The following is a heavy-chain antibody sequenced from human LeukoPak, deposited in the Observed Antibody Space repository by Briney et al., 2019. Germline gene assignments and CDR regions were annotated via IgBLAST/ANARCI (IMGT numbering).Heavy chain of an antibody. J-gene: IGHJ4*02. Sequence: SETLSLTCTVSGGSISIYYWSWIRQPPGKGLEWIGYIDYSGSTNYNPSLKSRVTISVDTSKNQFSLKLSSVTAADTAVYYCARVDGSDDYGDFMLGYWGQGTLVTVSS. CDR3: ARVDGSDDYGDFMLGY. CDR2: IDYSGST. V-gene: IGHV4-59*01. D-gene: IGHD4-17*01. CDR1: GGSISIYY.